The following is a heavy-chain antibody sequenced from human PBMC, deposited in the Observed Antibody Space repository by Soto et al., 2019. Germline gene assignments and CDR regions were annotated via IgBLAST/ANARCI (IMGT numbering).Heavy chain of an antibody. CDR2: ISAYNGNT. CDR1: GYTFTNYG. Sequence: GASVKVSCKASGYTFTNYGISWVRQAPGQGLEWMGWISAYNGNTKYAQKLQGRVTMTTDTSTSTAFMELRSLRSDDTAVYYCARHDCISTSCYYYYYYSMDVRGQGTTVTVS. CDR3: ARHDCISTSCYYYYYYSMDV. D-gene: IGHD2-2*01. V-gene: IGHV1-18*01. J-gene: IGHJ6*02.